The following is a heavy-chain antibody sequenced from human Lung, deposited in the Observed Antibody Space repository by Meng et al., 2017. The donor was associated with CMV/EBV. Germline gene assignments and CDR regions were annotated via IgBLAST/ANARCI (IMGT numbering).Heavy chain of an antibody. D-gene: IGHD4-11*01. V-gene: IGHV4-30-4*01. CDR3: ARDRTTGRYFDY. CDR1: GGSISSGDYY. J-gene: IGHJ4*02. CDR2: IYYSGST. Sequence: QVQPQGSGPGLVKPSQTLSLTCTVSGGSISSGDYYWSWIRQPPGKGLEWIGYIYYSGSTYYNPSLKSRVTISVDTSKNQFSLKLSSVTAADTAVYYCARDRTTGRYFDYWGQGTLVTVSS.